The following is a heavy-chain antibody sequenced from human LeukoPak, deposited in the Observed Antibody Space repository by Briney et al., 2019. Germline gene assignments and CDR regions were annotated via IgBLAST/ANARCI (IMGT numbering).Heavy chain of an antibody. V-gene: IGHV3-30*18. CDR1: GFTFSSYG. D-gene: IGHD3-9*01. Sequence: PGGSLRLSCAASGFTFSSYGMHWVRQAPGKGLEWVAVISYDGSNKYHADSVKGRFTISRDNSKNTLYLQMNSLRAEDTAVYYCANTYYDILTGYWSLGMDVWGQGTTVTVSS. J-gene: IGHJ6*02. CDR3: ANTYYDILTGYWSLGMDV. CDR2: ISYDGSNK.